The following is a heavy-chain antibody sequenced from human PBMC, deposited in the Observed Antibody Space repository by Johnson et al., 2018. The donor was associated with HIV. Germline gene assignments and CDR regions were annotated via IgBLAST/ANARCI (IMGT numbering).Heavy chain of an antibody. CDR3: AREGAWELRPGAFDI. CDR2: ISGSAGST. CDR1: GFNFADHG. Sequence: VQLVESGGAVVRPGGSLRLSCAASGFNFADHGMSWVRQAPGKGPEWVSAISGSAGSTYYADSVQGRFTISRDNSKNTLYLQMHRLRAEDTAVYYCAREGAWELRPGAFDIWGEGTMVTVSS. J-gene: IGHJ3*02. D-gene: IGHD1-7*01. V-gene: IGHV3-23*04.